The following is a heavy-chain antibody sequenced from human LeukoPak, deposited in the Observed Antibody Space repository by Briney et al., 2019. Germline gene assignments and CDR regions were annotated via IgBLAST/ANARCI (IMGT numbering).Heavy chain of an antibody. V-gene: IGHV5-51*01. CDR2: DT. Sequence: GESLKISCKGSGYSFTSYWIGWVRQMPGKGLEWMGIDTRYSPSFQGQVTISADKSISTAYLQWSSLKASDTAMYYCARARSPLHLRPFDYWGQGTLVTVSS. J-gene: IGHJ4*02. CDR1: GYSFTSYW. D-gene: IGHD5/OR15-5a*01. CDR3: ARARSPLHLRPFDY.